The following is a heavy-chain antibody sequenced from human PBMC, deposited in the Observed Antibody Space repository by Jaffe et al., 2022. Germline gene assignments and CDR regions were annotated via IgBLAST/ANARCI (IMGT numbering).Heavy chain of an antibody. Sequence: QVQLQESGPGLVKPSETLSLTCAVSGYSISSGYYWGWIRQPPGKGLEWIGSIYHSGSTNSNPSLKSRVTISVDTSKNQFSLKLSSVTAADTAVYYCARHRGCSSGGSCYSPYYFDYWGQGTLVTVSS. D-gene: IGHD2-15*01. CDR2: IYHSGST. CDR3: ARHRGCSSGGSCYSPYYFDY. V-gene: IGHV4-38-2*01. J-gene: IGHJ4*02. CDR1: GYSISSGYY.